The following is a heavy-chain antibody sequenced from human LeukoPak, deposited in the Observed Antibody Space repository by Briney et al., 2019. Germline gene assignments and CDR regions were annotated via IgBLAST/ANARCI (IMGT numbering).Heavy chain of an antibody. V-gene: IGHV3-23*01. D-gene: IGHD3-16*01. CDR2: IGSSADST. CDR3: AKDDGKSHDNGGYFDY. Sequence: GGSLRLSCAASGFTIRNYAMSWVRQTPGKGLEWVSAIGSSADSTYYADSVKGRFTISRDNSKNTLFLQMNSLRAEDTALYYCAKDDGKSHDNGGYFDYWGQGTLVTVSS. CDR1: GFTIRNYA. J-gene: IGHJ4*02.